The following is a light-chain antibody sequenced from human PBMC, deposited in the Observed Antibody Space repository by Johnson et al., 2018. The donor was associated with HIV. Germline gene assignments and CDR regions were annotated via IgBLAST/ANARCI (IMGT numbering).Light chain of an antibody. CDR2: ENN. J-gene: IGLJ1*01. CDR1: SSNIGNNY. V-gene: IGLV1-51*02. Sequence: QSVLTQPPSVSAAPGQKVTISCSGSSSNIGNNYVSWYQQLPGTAPKLLIYENNKRPSGIPDRFSGSKSGTSATLGITGLQTGDEADYYCGTLDSSLSASYVFETGPNVTVL. CDR3: GTLDSSLSASYV.